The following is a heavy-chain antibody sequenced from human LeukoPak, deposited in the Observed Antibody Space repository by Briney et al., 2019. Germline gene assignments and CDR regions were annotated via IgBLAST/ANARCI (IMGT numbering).Heavy chain of an antibody. CDR3: ARDGLDTAMVDNWFDP. D-gene: IGHD5-18*01. V-gene: IGHV3-11*01. J-gene: IGHJ5*02. CDR2: ISSSGSTI. Sequence: GGSLRLSCAASGFTFSDYYMSWIRQAPGKGPEWVSYISSSGSTIYYADSVKGRFTISRDNAKNSLYLQMNSLRAEDTAVYYCARDGLDTAMVDNWFDPWGQGTLVTVSS. CDR1: GFTFSDYY.